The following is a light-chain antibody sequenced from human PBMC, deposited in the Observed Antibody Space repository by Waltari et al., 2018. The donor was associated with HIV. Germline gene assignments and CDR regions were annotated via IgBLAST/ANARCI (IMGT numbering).Light chain of an antibody. J-gene: IGKJ2*01. CDR1: QNIDNL. CDR3: QQYSTHYG. CDR2: RAS. Sequence: DVQMTQSPSNLSASVGDTVLITFRASQNIDNLLAWYLQKPGRAPKRLLSRASILESGVSSRFSGSGSGTEFTLTIRSLQPDDIGTYYCQQYSTHYGFGQGTRVE. V-gene: IGKV1-5*03.